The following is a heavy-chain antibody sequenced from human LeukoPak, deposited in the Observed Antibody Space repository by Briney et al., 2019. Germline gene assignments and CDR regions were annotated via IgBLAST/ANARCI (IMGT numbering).Heavy chain of an antibody. J-gene: IGHJ4*02. D-gene: IGHD3-3*01. V-gene: IGHV3-48*03. Sequence: PGGSLRLSCAASGFTFSSYEMNWVRQAPGKGLEWVSYISSSGSTIYYADSVKGRFTISRDNAKNSLYLQMNSLRAEDTAVYYCARDKNYEDFWSDYYRGYFDYWGQGTLVTVSS. CDR2: ISSSGSTI. CDR1: GFTFSSYE. CDR3: ARDKNYEDFWSDYYRGYFDY.